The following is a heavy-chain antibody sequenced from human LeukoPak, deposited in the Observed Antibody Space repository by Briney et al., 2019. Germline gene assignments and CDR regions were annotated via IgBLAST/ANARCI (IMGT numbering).Heavy chain of an antibody. CDR3: ARGSLFDNCFDP. CDR2: INPSGGST. V-gene: IGHV1-46*01. J-gene: IGHJ5*02. D-gene: IGHD2-21*01. CDR1: GYTFTSYF. Sequence: GASVKVSCKASGYTFTSYFMHWVRQAPGQGLEWMGIINPSGGSTGYAQKFQGRVTMTRDSSTSTVYMELSSLRSEDTAVYYCARGSLFDNCFDPWGQGTLVTVSS.